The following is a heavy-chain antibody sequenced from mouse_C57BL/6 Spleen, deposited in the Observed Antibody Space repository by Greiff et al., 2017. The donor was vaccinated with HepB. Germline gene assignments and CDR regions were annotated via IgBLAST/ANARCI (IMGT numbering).Heavy chain of an antibody. CDR2: ISSGSSTI. V-gene: IGHV5-17*01. J-gene: IGHJ2*01. CDR1: GFTFSDYG. Sequence: EVKLQESGGGLVKPGGSLKLSCAASGFTFSDYGMHWVRQAPEKGLEWVAYISSGSSTIYYADTVKGRFTISRDNAKNTLFLQMTSLGSEDTAMYYCERRTFEYWGQGTTLTVSS. CDR3: ERRTFEY.